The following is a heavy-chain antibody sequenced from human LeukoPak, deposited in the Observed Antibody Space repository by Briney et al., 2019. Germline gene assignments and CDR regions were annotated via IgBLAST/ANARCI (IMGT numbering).Heavy chain of an antibody. V-gene: IGHV1-69*06. D-gene: IGHD6-6*01. CDR1: GGTFSSYA. Sequence: ASVKVSCKASGGTFSSYAISWVRQAPGQGLEWMGGIIPIFGTANYAQKFQGRVTITADKSTSTAYMELSSLRSEDTAVYYCAGKGSSSPRYYYYYMDVWGKGTTVTVSS. J-gene: IGHJ6*03. CDR2: IIPIFGTA. CDR3: AGKGSSSPRYYYYYMDV.